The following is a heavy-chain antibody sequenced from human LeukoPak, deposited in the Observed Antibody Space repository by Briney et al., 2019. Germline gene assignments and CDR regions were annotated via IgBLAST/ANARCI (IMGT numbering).Heavy chain of an antibody. V-gene: IGHV4-59*01. CDR2: IYYSGST. CDR1: GGSISSYY. Sequence: SETLSLTCTVSGGSISSYYWSWIRQPPGKGLEWIGYIYYSGSTNYNPSLKSRVTTSVDTSKNQFSLKLSSVTAADTAVYYCARDTSRDGSSDYWGQGTLVTVSS. J-gene: IGHJ4*02. CDR3: ARDTSRDGSSDY. D-gene: IGHD5-24*01.